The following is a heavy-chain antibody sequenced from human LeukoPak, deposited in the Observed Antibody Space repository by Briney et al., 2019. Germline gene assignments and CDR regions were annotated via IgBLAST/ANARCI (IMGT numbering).Heavy chain of an antibody. CDR2: IYPGDSNT. J-gene: IGHJ4*02. CDR3: ARLGSTSCFDY. Sequence: ESLKISCKGSGYSFTSYWICWVRQMPGKRLEWMGVIYPGDSNTSYSPSFQGQVTISADKSISTAYLQWSSLKASDTAMYYCARLGSTSCFDYWGQGNPVTVSS. D-gene: IGHD2-2*01. V-gene: IGHV5-51*01. CDR1: GYSFTSYW.